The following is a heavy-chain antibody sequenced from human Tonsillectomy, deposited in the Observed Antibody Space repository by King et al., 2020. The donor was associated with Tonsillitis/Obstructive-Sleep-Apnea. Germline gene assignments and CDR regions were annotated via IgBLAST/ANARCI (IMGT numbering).Heavy chain of an antibody. J-gene: IGHJ4*02. CDR2: IYPGDSVT. CDR1: GYSFTSYW. Sequence: VQLVESGAEVKKPGESLKISCKGSGYSFTSYWIGWLRQMPGKGLEWMGIIYPGDSVTRYSPSFQVQVTIQADKSISTAYLQWSSLKASDTAMYYCARGYDCSSTSCLFDYWGQGTLVTVSS. CDR3: ARGYDCSSTSCLFDY. V-gene: IGHV5-51*01. D-gene: IGHD2-2*01.